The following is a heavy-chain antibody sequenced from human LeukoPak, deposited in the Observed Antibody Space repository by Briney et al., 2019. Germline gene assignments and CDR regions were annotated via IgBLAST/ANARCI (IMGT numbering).Heavy chain of an antibody. D-gene: IGHD3-10*02. J-gene: IGHJ6*03. CDR2: VHHTGRA. CDR1: GDSISGSNYH. Sequence: PSETLSLTCTVSGDSISGSNYHWGWIRQPPGKGLEWLGTVHHTGRAFYNPSLRGRTTVSVDTSKNQFSLKLSSVTAADTAVYYCARDLVGYYVAAYYYYYMDVWGKGTTVTVSS. V-gene: IGHV4-39*07. CDR3: ARDLVGYYVAAYYYYYMDV.